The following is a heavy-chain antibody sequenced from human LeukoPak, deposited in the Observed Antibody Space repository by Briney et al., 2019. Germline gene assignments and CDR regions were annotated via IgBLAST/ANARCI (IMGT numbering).Heavy chain of an antibody. Sequence: SETLSLTRTVSGGYKYSYYGSWIRQPPGKGLEWIGCIYSSGSTTYNPSLKSRATISVDTPKKQFSLKLSSVTAADTAVYYCARRRGSEISRLYYYYMDVWGKGTTVTVSS. J-gene: IGHJ6*03. D-gene: IGHD2-15*01. CDR1: GGYKYSYY. V-gene: IGHV4-59*08. CDR3: ARRRGSEISRLYYYYMDV. CDR2: IYSSGST.